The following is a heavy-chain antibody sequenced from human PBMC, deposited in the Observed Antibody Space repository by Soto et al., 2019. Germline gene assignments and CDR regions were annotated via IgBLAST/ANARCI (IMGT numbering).Heavy chain of an antibody. V-gene: IGHV3-9*01. CDR3: AKDIGYSSGWCEWGRGDYYYGMDV. CDR2: IRWNSGSI. J-gene: IGHJ6*02. CDR1: GFTFDDYA. Sequence: EVQLVESGGGLVQPGRSLRLSCAASGFTFDDYAMHWVRQAPGKGLEWVSGIRWNSGSIGYADSVKGRFTICRDNAKNTLYLNMNSLRAKETALYYCAKDIGYSSGWCEWGRGDYYYGMDVWGQGTTVTVSS. D-gene: IGHD6-13*01.